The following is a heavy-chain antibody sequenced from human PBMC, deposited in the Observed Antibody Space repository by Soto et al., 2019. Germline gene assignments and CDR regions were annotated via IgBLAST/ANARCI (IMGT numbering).Heavy chain of an antibody. CDR2: IYPGDSDT. D-gene: IGHD6-6*01. J-gene: IGHJ6*03. CDR3: ARHDRGIAARLYYYYYMDV. CDR1: GYSFTSYW. V-gene: IGHV5-51*01. Sequence: ASVKVSCKGSGYSFTSYWIGWVRQMPGKGLEWMGIIYPGDSDTRYSPSFQGQVTISADKSISTAYLQWSSLKASDTAMYYCARHDRGIAARLYYYYYMDVWGKGTTVTVSS.